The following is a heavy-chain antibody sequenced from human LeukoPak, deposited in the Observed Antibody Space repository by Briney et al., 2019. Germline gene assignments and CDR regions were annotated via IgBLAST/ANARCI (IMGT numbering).Heavy chain of an antibody. CDR1: GGSISSGSYY. CDR2: IYTSGST. D-gene: IGHD2-2*01. Sequence: SETLSLTCTVSGGSISSGSYYWSWIRQPAGTGLEWIGRIYTSGSTNYNPSLKSRVTISVDTSKNQFSLKLSSVTAADTAVYYCARSPRSGEVVPAASNWFDPWGQGTLVTVSS. J-gene: IGHJ5*02. CDR3: ARSPRSGEVVPAASNWFDP. V-gene: IGHV4-61*02.